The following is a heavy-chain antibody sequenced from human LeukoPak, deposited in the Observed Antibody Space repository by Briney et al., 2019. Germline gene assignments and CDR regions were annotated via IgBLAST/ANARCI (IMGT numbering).Heavy chain of an antibody. CDR1: GGSFSGYY. CDR3: ARSVLPIFGVGVLDV. D-gene: IGHD3-3*01. V-gene: IGHV4-34*01. Sequence: SETLSLTCAVYGGSFSGYYWSWIRQPPGKGLEWIGEINHSGSTNYNPSLKSRVTISVDTSKNQFSLKLSSVTAADTAVYYCARSVLPIFGVGVLDVWGKGTTVTVSS. J-gene: IGHJ6*04. CDR2: INHSGST.